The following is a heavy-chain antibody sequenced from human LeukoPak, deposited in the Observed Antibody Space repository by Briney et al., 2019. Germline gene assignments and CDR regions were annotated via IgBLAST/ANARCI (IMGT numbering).Heavy chain of an antibody. V-gene: IGHV5-51*01. CDR2: IIPGVCDT. CDR3: ATRAHSSGWYGGGSYYFDY. D-gene: IGHD6-19*01. J-gene: IGHJ4*02. Sequence: EALQIPSNAAGCSSTSDYNIYVRHLATKNRLGMVFIIPGVCDTRYSPYFQGQVPISTDKSISTAYLQWSSLKASDTAMYYCATRAHSSGWYGGGSYYFDYWGQGTLVTVSS. CDR1: GCSSTSDY.